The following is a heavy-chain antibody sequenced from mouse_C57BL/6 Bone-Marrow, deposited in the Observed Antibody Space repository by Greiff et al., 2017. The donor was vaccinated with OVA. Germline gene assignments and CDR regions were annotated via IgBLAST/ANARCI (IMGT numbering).Heavy chain of an antibody. J-gene: IGHJ1*03. Sequence: QVQLQQSGPELVKPGASVKLSCKASGYTFTSYDINWAKQRPGQGLGGIGWIYPRDGSTKYNEKFKGKATLTVDTSSSTAYMELHSLTSEDSAVYFCARTNWYFDVWGTGTTVTVSS. CDR1: GYTFTSYD. CDR2: IYPRDGST. CDR3: ARTNWYFDV. V-gene: IGHV1-85*01.